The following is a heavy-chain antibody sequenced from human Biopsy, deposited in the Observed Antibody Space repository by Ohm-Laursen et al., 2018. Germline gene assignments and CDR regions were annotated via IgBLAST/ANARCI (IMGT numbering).Heavy chain of an antibody. J-gene: IGHJ4*02. CDR3: ARHDGNGPFALDS. V-gene: IGHV4-39*01. CDR1: GGSISSGSNY. Sequence: PSQTLSLTCTVSGGSISSGSNYWAWIRQPPGKGLEWIGSVYHSGTTYHSPSLKSRVTISVDTSKNQLSLKVTSVTAADTAAYYCARHDGNGPFALDSWGQGTLVTVSS. D-gene: IGHD5-24*01. CDR2: VYHSGTT.